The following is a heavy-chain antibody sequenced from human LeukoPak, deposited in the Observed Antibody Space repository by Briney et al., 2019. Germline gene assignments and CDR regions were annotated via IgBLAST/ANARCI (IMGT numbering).Heavy chain of an antibody. J-gene: IGHJ6*03. CDR3: ATGGEPGDNTHDYYYYMDV. Sequence: ASVKISCKVSGFKFIDYYMHWVQQAPGKGLEWMGLVDPEDGETRFAEKFQGRVTITADTSTDTAYMELSSLRSEDTAVYYCATGGEPGDNTHDYYYYMDVWGKGTSVTVSS. CDR1: GFKFIDYY. V-gene: IGHV1-69-2*01. D-gene: IGHD1-26*01. CDR2: VDPEDGET.